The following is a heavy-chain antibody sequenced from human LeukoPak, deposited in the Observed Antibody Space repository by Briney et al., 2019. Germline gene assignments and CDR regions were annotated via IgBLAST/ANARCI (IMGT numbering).Heavy chain of an antibody. CDR1: GGSFSGYY. V-gene: IGHV4-30-4*08. J-gene: IGHJ5*02. CDR2: IYYSGST. Sequence: SETLSLTCAVYGGSFSGYYWSWIRQPPGKGLEWIGYIYYSGSTYYNPSLKSRVTISVDTSKNQFSLKLSSVTAADTAVYYCARVSFKSAMTFDPWGQGTLVTVSS. CDR3: ARVSFKSAMTFDP.